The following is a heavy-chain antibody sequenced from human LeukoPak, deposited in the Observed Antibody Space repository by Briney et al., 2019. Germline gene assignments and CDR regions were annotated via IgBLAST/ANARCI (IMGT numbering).Heavy chain of an antibody. Sequence: SVKVSCKASGGTFSSYAISLVRQAPGQGLEWMGGIIPIFGTANYAQKFQGRVTITADESTSTAYMELSSLRSEDTAVYYCAREYSTVITTADAFDIWGQGTMVTVSS. CDR1: GGTFSSYA. CDR3: AREYSTVITTADAFDI. D-gene: IGHD4-17*01. J-gene: IGHJ3*02. CDR2: IIPIFGTA. V-gene: IGHV1-69*13.